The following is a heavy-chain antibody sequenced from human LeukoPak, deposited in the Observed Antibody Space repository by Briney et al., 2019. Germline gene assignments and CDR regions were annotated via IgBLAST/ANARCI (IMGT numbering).Heavy chain of an antibody. V-gene: IGHV1-69*06. Sequence: AVKVYFMASGGTFSSYAISWVRRAPGPRLQWIVGIIPIFGTANYAQKFQGRVTITADKSTSTAYMELSSLRSEDTAVYYCARVRSRLRPNYSDYWGQGTLVTVSS. D-gene: IGHD5-12*01. CDR2: IIPIFGTA. CDR3: ARVRSRLRPNYSDY. CDR1: GGTFSSYA. J-gene: IGHJ4*02.